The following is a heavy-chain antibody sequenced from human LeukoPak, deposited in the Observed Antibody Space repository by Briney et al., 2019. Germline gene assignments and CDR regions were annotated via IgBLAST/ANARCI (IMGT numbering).Heavy chain of an antibody. J-gene: IGHJ4*02. D-gene: IGHD3-9*01. Sequence: GGSLRLSCAASGFTFSSYEMNWVRQAPGKGLEWVSSISRSATTIYYADSVKGRFTISRDNAKNTLYLQMNSLRAEDTAVYYCARGADSGYSSDNWGQGTLVSVSS. CDR1: GFTFSSYE. V-gene: IGHV3-48*03. CDR2: ISRSATTI. CDR3: ARGADSGYSSDN.